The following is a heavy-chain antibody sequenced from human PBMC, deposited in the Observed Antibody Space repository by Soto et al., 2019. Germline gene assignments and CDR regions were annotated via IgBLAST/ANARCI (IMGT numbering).Heavy chain of an antibody. Sequence: PGGSLRLSCAASGFTFSSYAMHWVRQAPGKGLEWVAVISYDGSNKYYADSVKGRFTISRDNAKNSLYLQMNSLRAEDTALYYCAKAAYSGSYWPNWGQGTLVTVSS. CDR1: GFTFSSYA. D-gene: IGHD1-26*01. V-gene: IGHV3-30-3*01. J-gene: IGHJ4*02. CDR2: ISYDGSNK. CDR3: AKAAYSGSYWPN.